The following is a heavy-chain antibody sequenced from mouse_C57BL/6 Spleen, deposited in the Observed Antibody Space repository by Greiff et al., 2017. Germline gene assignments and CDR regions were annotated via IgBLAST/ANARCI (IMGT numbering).Heavy chain of an antibody. CDR2: IDPSDSYT. Sequence: QVQLQQPGAELVMPGASVKLSCKASGYTFTSYWMHWVKQRPGQGLEWIGEIDPSDSYTNYNQKFKGKSTLTVDKASSTAYMQLSSLTSEDSSVYYCAVGTPAWFAYWGQGTLVTVSA. J-gene: IGHJ3*01. CDR1: GYTFTSYW. V-gene: IGHV1-69*01. CDR3: AVGTPAWFAY. D-gene: IGHD2-14*01.